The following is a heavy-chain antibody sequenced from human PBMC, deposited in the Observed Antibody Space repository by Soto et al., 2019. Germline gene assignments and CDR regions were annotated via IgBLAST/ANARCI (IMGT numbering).Heavy chain of an antibody. CDR2: ISYDGSNE. CDR3: ARVRSDFWSGFPY. CDR1: GFSFSSYA. J-gene: IGHJ4*02. Sequence: QVQLVESGGGVVQPGRSLRLSCAVSGFSFSSYAMHWVRQAPGKGLEWVAVISYDGSNEYYADSVNGRFTISRDNSKNTLYLEVNTLRVEDTAVYYCARVRSDFWSGFPYWGQGTLVTVSS. V-gene: IGHV3-30-3*01. D-gene: IGHD3-3*01.